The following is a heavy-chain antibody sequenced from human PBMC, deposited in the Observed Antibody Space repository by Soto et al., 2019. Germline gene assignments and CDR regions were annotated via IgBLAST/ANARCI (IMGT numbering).Heavy chain of an antibody. D-gene: IGHD6-19*01. CDR2: ISNNGINK. J-gene: IGHJ4*02. CDR1: VFTFSSYT. V-gene: IGHV3-30-3*01. CDR3: AREWSISVGAPGY. Sequence: QVQLVESGGGVVQPGRALRLSCAASVFTFSSYTMYWFREGPVKGLEWVAGISNNGINKDYADSVKGRFIVSRDNSTNTLNLQINSLRRDDSAIYYCAREWSISVGAPGYWGQGTLVTVSS.